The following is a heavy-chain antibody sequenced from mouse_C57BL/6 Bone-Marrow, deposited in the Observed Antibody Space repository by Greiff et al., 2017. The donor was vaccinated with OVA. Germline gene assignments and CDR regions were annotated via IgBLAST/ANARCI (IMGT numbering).Heavy chain of an antibody. V-gene: IGHV1-69*01. J-gene: IGHJ1*03. CDR3: ATGITTVVNFDV. D-gene: IGHD1-1*01. Sequence: VQLQQSGAELVMPGASVKLSCKASGYTFTSYWMHWVKQRPGQGLEWIGEIDPSDSYTNYNQKFKGKSTLTVDKSSSTAYMQLSSLTSEDSAVYYCATGITTVVNFDVWGTGTTVTVSS. CDR2: IDPSDSYT. CDR1: GYTFTSYW.